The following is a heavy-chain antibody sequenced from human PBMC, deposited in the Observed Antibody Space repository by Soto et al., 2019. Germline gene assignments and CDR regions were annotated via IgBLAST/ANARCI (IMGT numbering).Heavy chain of an antibody. CDR1: EDTFTTST. V-gene: IGHV1-69*02. Sequence: QVQLVQSGTEVKRPGSSVRVSCKASEDTFTTSTITWVRQAPGQGLEWMGRITPNLGIAKYAQKLQGTVTIIADKSPTTAYMELRSLRSEATAIYNCARSGHTAFITSIGAFFDSWGQGTLVTVSS. CDR3: ARSGHTAFITSIGAFFDS. CDR2: ITPNLGIA. J-gene: IGHJ4*02. D-gene: IGHD2-21*02.